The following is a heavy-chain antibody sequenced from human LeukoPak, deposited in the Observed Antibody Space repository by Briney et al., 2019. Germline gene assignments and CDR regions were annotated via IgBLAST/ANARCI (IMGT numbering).Heavy chain of an antibody. CDR2: IGYDGSNK. CDR3: AKDTGRITIFGVAPVNWFDP. V-gene: IGHV3-30*02. CDR1: GFTFSSYG. D-gene: IGHD3-3*01. Sequence: GGSLRLSWAASGFTFSSYGMHWVRQAPGKGLEWVAFIGYDGSNKYYADSVKGRFTISRDNSKNTLYLQMNSLRAEDTAVYYCAKDTGRITIFGVAPVNWFDPWGQGTLVTVSS. J-gene: IGHJ5*02.